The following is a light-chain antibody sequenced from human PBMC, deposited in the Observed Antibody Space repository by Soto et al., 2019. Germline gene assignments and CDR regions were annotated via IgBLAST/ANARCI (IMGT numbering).Light chain of an antibody. J-gene: IGKJ5*01. CDR1: QRVSSTY. V-gene: IGKV3-20*01. CDR3: QQYGSSLIT. CDR2: DAS. Sequence: IVLTQSPATLSLSPGERATLSCRASQRVSSTYLAWYQQKPGQAPRLLIYDASSRATGIPDRFSGSGSGTDFTLTISRLEPEDFAVYYCQQYGSSLITFGQGTRLEIK.